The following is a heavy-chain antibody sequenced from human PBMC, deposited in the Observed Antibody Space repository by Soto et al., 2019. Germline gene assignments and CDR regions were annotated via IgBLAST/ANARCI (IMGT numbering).Heavy chain of an antibody. CDR1: GGSISSSNW. D-gene: IGHD2-15*01. J-gene: IGHJ4*02. V-gene: IGHV4-4*02. CDR3: ARGTGCSGGSCYSLYYFDY. Sequence: LRETLSLTCAVSGGSISSSNWWSLVRQPPGKGLEWIGEIYHSGSTNYNPSLKSRVTISVDKSKNQFSLKLSSVTAADTAVYYCARGTGCSGGSCYSLYYFDYWGQGTLVTVSS. CDR2: IYHSGST.